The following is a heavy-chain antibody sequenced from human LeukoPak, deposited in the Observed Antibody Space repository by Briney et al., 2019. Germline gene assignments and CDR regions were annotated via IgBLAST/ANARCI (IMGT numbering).Heavy chain of an antibody. D-gene: IGHD6-13*01. J-gene: IGHJ4*02. CDR3: ARGRRSSWTFDY. V-gene: IGHV3-74*01. Sequence: GGSLRLSCAASGFTFSSYWMHWVRQAPGKGLVWVSRINSDGSSTSYADSVKGRFTISRDNAKNTLYLQMNSLRAEDTAVYYCARGRRSSWTFDYWGQGTLVTVSS. CDR1: GFTFSSYW. CDR2: INSDGSST.